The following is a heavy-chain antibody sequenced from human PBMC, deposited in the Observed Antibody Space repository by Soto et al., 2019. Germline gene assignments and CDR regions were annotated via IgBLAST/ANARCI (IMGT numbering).Heavy chain of an antibody. J-gene: IGHJ4*02. CDR2: IYYSGST. CDR3: ARSLITMVPEAY. Sequence: QLQLQESGPGLVKPSETLSLTCTVSGGSISSSSYYWGWIRQPPGKGLEWIGSIYYSGSTYYNPSLKSRVNISVDTSKNQFSLNLSSLTAADTAVYYCARSLITMVPEAYWGQGTLVTVSS. V-gene: IGHV4-39*01. D-gene: IGHD3-10*01. CDR1: GGSISSSSYY.